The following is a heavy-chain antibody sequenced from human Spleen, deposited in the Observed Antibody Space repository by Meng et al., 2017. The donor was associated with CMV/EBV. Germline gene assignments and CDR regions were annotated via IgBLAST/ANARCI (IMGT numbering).Heavy chain of an antibody. CDR2: IYRDGRT. D-gene: IGHD3-9*01. V-gene: IGHV3-53*01. CDR3: ARVQYNILTGYVDC. Sequence: GGSLRLSCVASGFKFDDYGMHWARQAPGKGLEWVSVIYRDGRTYSADSVKGRFTISRDNSKNTLYLQMNSLRAEDTAVYYCARVQYNILTGYVDCWGQGTLVTVSS. J-gene: IGHJ4*02. CDR1: GFKFDDYG.